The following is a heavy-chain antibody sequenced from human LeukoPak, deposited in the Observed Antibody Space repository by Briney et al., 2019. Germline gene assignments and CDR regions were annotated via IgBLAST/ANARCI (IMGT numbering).Heavy chain of an antibody. CDR3: ARARDSSAWYASRAYFFDY. CDR1: GDSVSSNSAA. CDR2: TYYRSKRYN. V-gene: IGHV6-1*01. Sequence: PSQTLSLTCAISGDSVSSNSAAWNWIRQSPSRGLEWLGKTYYRSKRYNGYAVSVKSRVTINPVTSTNQFSLQLNSMTPEDTAGYYCARARDSSAWYASRAYFFDYWGQGTLVTVSS. D-gene: IGHD6-19*01. J-gene: IGHJ4*02.